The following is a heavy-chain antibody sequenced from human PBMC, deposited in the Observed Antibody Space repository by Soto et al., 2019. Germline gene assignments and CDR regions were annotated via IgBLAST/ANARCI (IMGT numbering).Heavy chain of an antibody. V-gene: IGHV1-46*01. J-gene: IGHJ4*02. CDR1: GYTFTSYY. D-gene: IGHD3-22*01. CDR3: ARTETYYYDSSGLYY. CDR2: INPSGGST. Sequence: ASVKVSCKASGYTFTSYYMHWVRQAPGQGLEWMGIINPSGGSTNYAQNFQGRVTMTRDTSTSTVYMELSSLRSEDTAVYYCARTETYYYDSSGLYYWGQGTLVTVSS.